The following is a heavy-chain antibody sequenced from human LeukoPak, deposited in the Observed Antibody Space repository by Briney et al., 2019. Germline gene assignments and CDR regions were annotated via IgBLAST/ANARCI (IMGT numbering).Heavy chain of an antibody. J-gene: IGHJ3*02. CDR2: IYPGDSDA. D-gene: IGHD3-22*01. CDR1: GYSFTTYW. CDR3: ARRITMIVGAFDI. Sequence: GESLKISCKGSGYSFTTYWIGWVRQMPGKGLEWMGIIYPGDSDARYSPSFQGQVTISADKSISTAYLQWSSLKASDTAMYYCARRITMIVGAFDIWGQGTMVTVSS. V-gene: IGHV5-51*01.